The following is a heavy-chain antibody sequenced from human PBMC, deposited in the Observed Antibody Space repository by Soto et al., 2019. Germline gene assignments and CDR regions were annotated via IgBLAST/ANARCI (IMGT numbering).Heavy chain of an antibody. Sequence: QVQLVQSGAEVEKPDASVKVSCKASGYTFTGYYMHWVRQAPGQGLEWMGWINPNSGGTNYAQKFQGWVTMTRDTSISTAYMELSRLRSDDTAVYYCARETCGGDCYLFDPWGQGTLVTVSS. CDR1: GYTFTGYY. CDR2: INPNSGGT. J-gene: IGHJ5*02. V-gene: IGHV1-2*04. CDR3: ARETCGGDCYLFDP. D-gene: IGHD2-21*02.